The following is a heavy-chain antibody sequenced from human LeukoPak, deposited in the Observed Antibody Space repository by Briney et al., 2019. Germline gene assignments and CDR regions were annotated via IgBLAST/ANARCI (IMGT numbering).Heavy chain of an antibody. D-gene: IGHD2-2*01. J-gene: IGHJ1*01. CDR1: GYTFTSYG. V-gene: IGHV1-18*01. CDR3: AREADSTSPAEYFQH. Sequence: ASVKVSCKASGYTFTSYGISWVRQAPGQGLEWMGWISAYNGNTNYAQKLQGRVTMTTDTSTSTAYMELRSLRSDDTPVYYCAREADSTSPAEYFQHWGQGTLVTVSS. CDR2: ISAYNGNT.